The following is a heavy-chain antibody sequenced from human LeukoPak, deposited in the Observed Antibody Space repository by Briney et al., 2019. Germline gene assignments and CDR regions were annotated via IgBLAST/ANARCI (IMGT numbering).Heavy chain of an antibody. J-gene: IGHJ4*02. D-gene: IGHD5-18*01. CDR2: IKQDGSEK. CDR1: GFTFSGYW. Sequence: GGSLRLSCAASGFTFSGYWMSWVRQAPGKGLEWVANIKQDGSEKYYVDSVKGRFTISRDNAKNSLYLQMNSLRAEDTAVYYCARPTDSYGNDYWGQGTLVTVSS. V-gene: IGHV3-7*01. CDR3: ARPTDSYGNDY.